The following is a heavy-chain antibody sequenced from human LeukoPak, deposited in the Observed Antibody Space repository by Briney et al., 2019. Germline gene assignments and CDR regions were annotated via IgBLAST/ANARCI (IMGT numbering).Heavy chain of an antibody. D-gene: IGHD1-26*01. CDR3: TRESGAFSPFGF. V-gene: IGHV4-4*02. Sequence: SGTLSLTCAVSGGSILSTNWWSWVRQPPGKWLEWIGEVHLNGATNYNPSVEGRVTMSIDKSKNHLSLEVISVTAADTAMYYCTRESGAFSPFGFWGQGTLVTVSS. CDR2: VHLNGAT. J-gene: IGHJ4*02. CDR1: GGSILSTNW.